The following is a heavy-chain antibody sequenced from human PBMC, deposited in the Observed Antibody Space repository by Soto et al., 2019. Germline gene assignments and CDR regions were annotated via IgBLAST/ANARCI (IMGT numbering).Heavy chain of an antibody. CDR1: GYTFTSYY. D-gene: IGHD2-8*01. Sequence: ASVKGSCKASGYTFTSYYMHWVRQAPGQGLEWMGIINPSGGSTSYAQKFQGRVTMTRDTSTSTVYIELSSLRSEDTAVYYCEGMVYDTRFYYGMDVWGQGTTVTVSS. CDR3: EGMVYDTRFYYGMDV. J-gene: IGHJ6*02. CDR2: INPSGGST. V-gene: IGHV1-46*01.